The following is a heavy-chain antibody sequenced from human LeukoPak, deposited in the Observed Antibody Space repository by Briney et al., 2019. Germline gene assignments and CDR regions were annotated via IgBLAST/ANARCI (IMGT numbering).Heavy chain of an antibody. CDR3: ARDSNVAYSSGWYPGY. V-gene: IGHV1-18*01. D-gene: IGHD6-19*01. J-gene: IGHJ4*02. CDR1: GYTFTSFG. Sequence: AXVKVSCKASGYTFTSFGISWVRQAPGQGLEGMGWISANNGNTKYGQKLQGRVTMTTDTSTSTAYMEVRSLRSDDTAVYYCARDSNVAYSSGWYPGYWGQGTLVTVSS. CDR2: ISANNGNT.